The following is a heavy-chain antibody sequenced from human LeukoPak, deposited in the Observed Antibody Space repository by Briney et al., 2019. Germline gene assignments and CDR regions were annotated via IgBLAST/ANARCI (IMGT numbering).Heavy chain of an antibody. CDR1: GDTLTTYY. CDR3: ASATCSSSCQSFDF. Sequence: ASVTVSFTTSGDTLTTYYVHWVRQAPGEGGERMGVIIPSDGGRDSAQSFKGILTMTSDTSTSTFYMEVSSLRDDDTAMYYCASATCSSSCQSFDFWGQGTMVTVSS. V-gene: IGHV1-46*01. J-gene: IGHJ3*01. D-gene: IGHD6-13*01. CDR2: IIPSDGGR.